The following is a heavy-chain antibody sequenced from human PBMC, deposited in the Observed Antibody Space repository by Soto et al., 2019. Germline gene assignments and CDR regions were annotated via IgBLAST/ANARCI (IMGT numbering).Heavy chain of an antibody. Sequence: PSETLSLTCDVSGGSITSSNWWSWVRQPPGKGLEWIGEIYHSGSPNYNPSLRSRVTISVDKSKNQFSLKLSSVTAADTAVYYCASLVPRTATLFWVDPWGQGTLVTVSS. CDR2: IYHSGSP. J-gene: IGHJ5*02. V-gene: IGHV4-4*02. CDR1: GGSITSSNW. CDR3: ASLVPRTATLFWVDP. D-gene: IGHD5-12*01.